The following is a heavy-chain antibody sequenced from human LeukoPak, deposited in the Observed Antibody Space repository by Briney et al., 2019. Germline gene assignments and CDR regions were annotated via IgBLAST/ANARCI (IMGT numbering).Heavy chain of an antibody. CDR1: GFTFSSYW. D-gene: IGHD6-19*01. J-gene: IGHJ6*02. CDR3: ARGAPPYSSGWYFVYYYYGMDV. CDR2: INSDGSST. V-gene: IGHV3-74*01. Sequence: GGSLRLSCAASGFTFSSYWMHWVRHAPGKGLVWVSRINSDGSSTIYADSVKGRFTISRDNAKNTLYLQINSLRAEDTAVYYCARGAPPYSSGWYFVYYYYGMDVWGQGTTVTVSS.